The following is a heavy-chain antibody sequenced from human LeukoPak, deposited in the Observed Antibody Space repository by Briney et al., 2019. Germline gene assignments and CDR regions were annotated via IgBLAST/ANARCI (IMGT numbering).Heavy chain of an antibody. J-gene: IGHJ4*02. CDR1: GFTFDDYG. CDR2: INWNGGST. V-gene: IGHV3-20*04. D-gene: IGHD3-16*01. CDR3: AREDSGRGSGLFDY. Sequence: GSLRLSCAASGFTFDDYGMSWVRQAPGKGLEWVSGINWNGGSTGYADSVKGRFTISRDNAKNSLYLQTKSLRAEDTALYYCAREDSGRGSGLFDYWGQGTLVTVSS.